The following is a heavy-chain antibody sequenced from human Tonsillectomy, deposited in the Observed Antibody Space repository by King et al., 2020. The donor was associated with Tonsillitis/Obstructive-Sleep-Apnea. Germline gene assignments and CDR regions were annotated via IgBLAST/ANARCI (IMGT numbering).Heavy chain of an antibody. CDR2: IDSDGSST. Sequence: VQLVESGGGLVQPGGSLRLSCAASGFTFSNYWMHWFRQAPGKGLVWVSRIDSDGSSTSYADSVKGRFTISRDNAKNSLYLQMNSLRAEDTAVYYCARVTFGVVIIPAFDIWGQGTMVTVSS. CDR3: ARVTFGVVIIPAFDI. V-gene: IGHV3-74*01. CDR1: GFTFSNYW. D-gene: IGHD3-3*01. J-gene: IGHJ3*02.